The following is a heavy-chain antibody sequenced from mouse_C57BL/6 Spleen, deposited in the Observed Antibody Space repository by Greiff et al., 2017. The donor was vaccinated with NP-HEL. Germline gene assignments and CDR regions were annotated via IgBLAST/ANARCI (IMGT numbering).Heavy chain of an antibody. D-gene: IGHD4-1*01. V-gene: IGHV5-17*01. CDR3: ARTGTVAWFAY. CDR2: ISSGSSTI. Sequence: EVHLVESGGGLVKPGGSLKLSCAASGFTFSDYGMHWVRQAPEKGLEWVAYISSGSSTIYYADTVKGRFTISRDNAKNTLFLQMTSLRSEDTAMYYCARTGTVAWFAYWGQGTLVTVSA. CDR1: GFTFSDYG. J-gene: IGHJ3*01.